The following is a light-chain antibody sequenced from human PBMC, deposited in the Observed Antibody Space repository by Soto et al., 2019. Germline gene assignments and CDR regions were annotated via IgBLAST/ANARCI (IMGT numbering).Light chain of an antibody. CDR2: ENN. J-gene: IGLJ7*01. CDR3: GTWDSSLSDGVL. V-gene: IGLV1-51*02. CDR1: YSNIGHNY. Sequence: QSVLTQPPSVSAAPGQKVTISCSGTYSNIGHNYVSWYQQLPGTAPRLLIYENNRRPSGIPDRFSGPKSGTSATLDITRLQTGDEADYYCGTWDSSLSDGVLFGGGTQLTVL.